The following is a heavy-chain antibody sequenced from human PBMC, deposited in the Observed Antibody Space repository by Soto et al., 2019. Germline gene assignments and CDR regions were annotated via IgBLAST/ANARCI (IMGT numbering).Heavy chain of an antibody. CDR3: ASALRGVGATICLSCYFDY. J-gene: IGHJ4*02. CDR1: GFTFSSYS. V-gene: IGHV3-21*06. Sequence: GSLRLSCAASGFTFSSYSLNWVRQAPGKGLEWVSSISTTGTYIYYADSVKGRFTISRDNGKNSVYLQMNSLRADDTAVYYCASALRGVGATICLSCYFDYWGQGTLVTVSS. D-gene: IGHD1-26*01. CDR2: ISTTGTYI.